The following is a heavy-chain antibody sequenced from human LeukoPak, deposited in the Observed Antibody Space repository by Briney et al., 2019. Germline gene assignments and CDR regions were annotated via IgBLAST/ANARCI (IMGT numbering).Heavy chain of an antibody. CDR1: GFTFSSYG. CDR2: ISYDGSNK. V-gene: IGHV3-30*18. D-gene: IGHD1-26*01. Sequence: GRSLRLSCAASGFTFSSYGMHWVRQAPGKGLEWVAVISYDGSNKYYADSVKGRFTISRDNSKNTLYLQMNSLRAEDTAVYYCAKGRGSYRPLYYYYGMDVWGQGTTVTVSS. CDR3: AKGRGSYRPLYYYYGMDV. J-gene: IGHJ6*02.